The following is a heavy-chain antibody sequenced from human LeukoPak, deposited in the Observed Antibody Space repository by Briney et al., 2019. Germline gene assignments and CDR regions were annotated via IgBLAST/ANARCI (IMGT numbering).Heavy chain of an antibody. J-gene: IGHJ4*02. CDR1: GYTFTTYG. V-gene: IGHV1-18*01. Sequence: ASVKVSCKASGYTFTTYGISWVRQAPGQGLEWMGWISTYNGNTNFAQKFQGRVTMTTDTSTSTAYMELRSLRSDDTAVYYCARDQEGFDYWGQGTLVTVSS. CDR2: ISTYNGNT. CDR3: ARDQEGFDY.